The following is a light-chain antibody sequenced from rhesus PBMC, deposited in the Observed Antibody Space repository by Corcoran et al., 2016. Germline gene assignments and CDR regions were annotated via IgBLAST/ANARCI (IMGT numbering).Light chain of an antibody. V-gene: IGLV2-23*02. J-gene: IGLJ1*01. CDR1: SSDIGGYNR. CDR2: QFS. Sequence: QAALTQPPSMSGSPGQSVTISCTGTSSDIGGYNRVSWYQHHPGKAPKLMIFQFSQRPSGVSDRFSGSKSGNTASLTISGLQAEDEADYYCYSYVDSNTYIFGAGTRLTVL. CDR3: YSYVDSNTYI.